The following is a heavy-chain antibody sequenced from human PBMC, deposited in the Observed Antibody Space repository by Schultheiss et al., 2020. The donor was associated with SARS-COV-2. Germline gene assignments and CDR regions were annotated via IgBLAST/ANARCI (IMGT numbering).Heavy chain of an antibody. CDR3: ARGSYGDYTYYFDY. CDR2: ISSSGSTI. J-gene: IGHJ4*02. Sequence: GGSLRLSCAASGFTFSSYEMNWVRQAPGKGLEWVSYISSSGSTIYYADSVTGRFTISRDNAKNSLYLQMNSLRAEDTAVYYCARGSYGDYTYYFDYWGQGTLVTVSS. D-gene: IGHD4-17*01. V-gene: IGHV3-48*03. CDR1: GFTFSSYE.